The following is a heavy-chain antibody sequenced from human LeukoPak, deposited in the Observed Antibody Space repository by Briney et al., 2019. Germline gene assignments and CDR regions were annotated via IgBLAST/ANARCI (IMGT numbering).Heavy chain of an antibody. Sequence: SETLSLTCTVSGGSISSSSYYWGWIRQPPGKGLEWIGSINYNGSPSYNPSLKSRVTISLNTSKNHFSLKLSSVTAADTAVYYCARRNDFDIWGQGTMVTVSS. CDR3: ARRNDFDI. CDR2: INYNGSP. V-gene: IGHV4-39*02. J-gene: IGHJ3*02. CDR1: GGSISSSSYY.